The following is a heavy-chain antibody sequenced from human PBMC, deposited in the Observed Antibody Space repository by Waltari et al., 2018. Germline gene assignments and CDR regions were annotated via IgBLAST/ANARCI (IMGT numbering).Heavy chain of an antibody. Sequence: QLQLQESGPGLVKPSETLSLTCTVSGGSISSSSSYWGWIRQPPGKGLEWIGSIYYSGSTYYNPSLKSRVTISVDTSKNQFSLKLSSVTAADTAVYYCARDPRRWEPGDYWGQGTLVTVSS. CDR1: GGSISSSSSY. CDR2: IYYSGST. D-gene: IGHD1-26*01. CDR3: ARDPRRWEPGDY. J-gene: IGHJ4*02. V-gene: IGHV4-39*07.